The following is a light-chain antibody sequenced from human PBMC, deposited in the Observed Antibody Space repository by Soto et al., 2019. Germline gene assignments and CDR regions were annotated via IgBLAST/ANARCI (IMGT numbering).Light chain of an antibody. J-gene: IGKJ1*01. CDR2: KAS. CDR3: QQYNSYSQT. CDR1: QTISSW. V-gene: IGKV1-5*03. Sequence: DIQMTQSPSTPSGSVGDRVTITCRASQTISSWLAWYQQKPGKAPKLLIYKASSLESGVPSRFSGSGSGTEFTLTISSLQPDDFATYYCQQYNSYSQTYGQGTKVDIK.